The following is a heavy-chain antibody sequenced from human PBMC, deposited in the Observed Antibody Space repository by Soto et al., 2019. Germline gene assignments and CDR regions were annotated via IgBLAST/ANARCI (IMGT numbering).Heavy chain of an antibody. J-gene: IGHJ4*02. CDR3: ARHENTEVVLFYFDY. Sequence: SETLSLTCTVSGGSITSSSYYWGWIRQPPGKGLEWIGSINYRGSTYDNPSLKSRVTISVDTSKYQFSLRLSSVTAADTAVFYCARHENTEVVLFYFDYWGQGTLVTVSS. CDR2: INYRGST. D-gene: IGHD3-22*01. V-gene: IGHV4-39*01. CDR1: GGSITSSSYY.